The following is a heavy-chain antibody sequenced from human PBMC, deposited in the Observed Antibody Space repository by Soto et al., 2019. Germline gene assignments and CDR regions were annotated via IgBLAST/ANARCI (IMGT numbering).Heavy chain of an antibody. CDR3: ARQRGNGYFGS. CDR2: MSNSGST. D-gene: IGHD3-16*01. J-gene: IGHJ4*02. Sequence: QVQLQESGPGLVKPSETLSLTCTVSGDSINSYYWSWIRQPPGKGLEWIGYMSNSGSTNYSPSLKSRVTISVDTTTNQFSLRLSTVTAADTAVYYCARQRGNGYFGSWGQGTLVTVSS. V-gene: IGHV4-59*08. CDR1: GDSINSYY.